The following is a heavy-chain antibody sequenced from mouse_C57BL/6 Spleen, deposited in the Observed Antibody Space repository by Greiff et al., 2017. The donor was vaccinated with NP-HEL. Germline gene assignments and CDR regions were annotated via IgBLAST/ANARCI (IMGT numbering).Heavy chain of an antibody. J-gene: IGHJ3*01. Sequence: VKLQQPGAELVKPGASVKMSCKASGYTFTSYWITWVEQRPGQGLEWIGDIYPGSGSTNYNEKFKSKATLTVDTSSSTAYMQLSSLTSEDSAVYYCARYYSNYVRRFAYWGQGTLVTVSA. CDR2: IYPGSGST. D-gene: IGHD2-5*01. CDR3: ARYYSNYVRRFAY. CDR1: GYTFTSYW. V-gene: IGHV1-55*01.